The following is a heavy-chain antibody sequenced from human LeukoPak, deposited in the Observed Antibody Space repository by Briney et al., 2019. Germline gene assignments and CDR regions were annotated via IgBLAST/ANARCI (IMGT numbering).Heavy chain of an antibody. V-gene: IGHV1-2*02. CDR2: INPNSGGT. Sequence: AASVKVSCKASGYTFTGYYMHWVRQAPGQGLEWMGWINPNSGGTNYAQKFQGRVTMTRDTSISTAYMELSRLRSDDTAVYYCARGAAAAGTSWDNWFDPWGQGTLVTVSS. D-gene: IGHD6-13*01. CDR1: GYTFTGYY. J-gene: IGHJ5*02. CDR3: ARGAAAAGTSWDNWFDP.